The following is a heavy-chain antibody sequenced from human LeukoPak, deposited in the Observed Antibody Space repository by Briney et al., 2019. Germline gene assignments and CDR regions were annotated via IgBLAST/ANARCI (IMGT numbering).Heavy chain of an antibody. V-gene: IGHV1-46*01. Sequence: GASVKLCCKASGSPFTSYYLYWVRQAPGQGLEWMGVINPSGGSTTSAQKFQGRVTMTRDTSTSTVYMELRSLRSEDTAVYYCARGPGPADDGGGYCFDYWGQGTLVTVSS. CDR2: INPSGGST. J-gene: IGHJ4*02. CDR1: GSPFTSYY. D-gene: IGHD3-22*01. CDR3: ARGPGPADDGGGYCFDY.